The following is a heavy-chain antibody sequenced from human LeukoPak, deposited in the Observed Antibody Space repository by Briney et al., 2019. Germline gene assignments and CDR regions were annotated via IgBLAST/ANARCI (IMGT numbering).Heavy chain of an antibody. CDR1: GGSISSYY. CDR3: ARAEGGRFLEPFDY. J-gene: IGHJ4*02. CDR2: IYYSGST. Sequence: SETLSLTCTVSGGSISSYYGSWIRQPPGKGLEWIGYIYYSGSTNYNPSLKSRVTISVDTSKNQFSLKLSSVTAADTAVYYCARAEGGRFLEPFDYWGQGTLVTVSS. V-gene: IGHV4-59*01. D-gene: IGHD3-3*01.